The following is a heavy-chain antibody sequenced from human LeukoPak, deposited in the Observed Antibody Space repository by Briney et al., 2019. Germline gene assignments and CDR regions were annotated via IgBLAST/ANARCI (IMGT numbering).Heavy chain of an antibody. D-gene: IGHD1-26*01. CDR1: GGSISSYY. J-gene: IGHJ6*03. V-gene: IGHV4-59*01. CDR3: ARGEAGGSYSNYYYYYMDV. CDR2: IYYSGST. Sequence: SETLSLTCTVSGGSISSYYWSWIRQPPGKGLEWIGYIYYSGSTNYNSSLKSRVTISVDTSKNQFSLKLNSVTAADTAVYYCARGEAGGSYSNYYYYYMDVWGKGTTVTVSS.